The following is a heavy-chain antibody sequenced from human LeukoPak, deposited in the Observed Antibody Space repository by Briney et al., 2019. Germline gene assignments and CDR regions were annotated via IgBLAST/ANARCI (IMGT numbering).Heavy chain of an antibody. V-gene: IGHV3-23*01. D-gene: IGHD2-21*01. CDR2: ISGSGGST. CDR3: AENCGGSVSLADAFDI. CDR1: GFTFSSSA. J-gene: IGHJ3*02. Sequence: GGSLRLSCAASGFTFSSSAMSWVRQAPGKGLEWVSAISGSGGSTYYADSVKGRFTISRANSKNTLYLQMNSLRAEDTAVYYCAENCGGSVSLADAFDICGQGKMWSVSS.